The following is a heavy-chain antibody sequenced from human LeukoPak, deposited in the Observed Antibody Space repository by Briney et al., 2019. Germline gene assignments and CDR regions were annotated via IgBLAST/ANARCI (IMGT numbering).Heavy chain of an antibody. D-gene: IGHD3-22*01. CDR1: GFTVSSYW. CDR2: INGDGSFT. Sequence: GGSLRLSCAASGFTVSSYWMHWVRQAPGKGLVCVSRINGDGSFTIYADSVKGRFTISRDNAKNTLYLQMNSLRAEDTAVYYCARGLPYDSSGYYPFDYWGQGTLVTVSS. V-gene: IGHV3-74*01. J-gene: IGHJ4*02. CDR3: ARGLPYDSSGYYPFDY.